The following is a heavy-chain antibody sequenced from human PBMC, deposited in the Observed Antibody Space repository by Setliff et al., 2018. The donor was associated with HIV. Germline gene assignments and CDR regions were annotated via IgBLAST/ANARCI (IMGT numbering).Heavy chain of an antibody. V-gene: IGHV1-3*01. Sequence: ASVKVSCKASGYTFTSFAIHWVRQAPGHGLEWMGWINAGNGDTEYSQKFQGRVTIDRDTSATTAYMELRSLRSEDTAVYYCARESLNLGELSSNPDASDIWGQGTMVTVSS. D-gene: IGHD3-16*02. CDR3: ARESLNLGELSSNPDASDI. J-gene: IGHJ3*02. CDR2: INAGNGDT. CDR1: GYTFTSFA.